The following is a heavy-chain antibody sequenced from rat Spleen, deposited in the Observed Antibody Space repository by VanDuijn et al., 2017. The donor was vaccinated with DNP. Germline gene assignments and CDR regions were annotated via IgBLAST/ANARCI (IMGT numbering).Heavy chain of an antibody. V-gene: IGHV5-22*01. CDR2: ISYDGGRT. Sequence: EVQLVESGGGLVQPGRSLKLSCAASGFIISDYYMAWVRQAPTKGLEWVAYISYDGGRTYNGDSVKGRFTISRDNAKNTLYLQMNSLRSEDTATYYCARHWYFDLWGPGTMVTVSS. CDR3: ARHWYFDL. CDR1: GFIISDYY. J-gene: IGHJ1*01.